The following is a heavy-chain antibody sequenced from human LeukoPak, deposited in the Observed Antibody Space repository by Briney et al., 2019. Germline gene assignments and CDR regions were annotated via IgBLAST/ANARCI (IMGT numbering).Heavy chain of an antibody. D-gene: IGHD1-26*01. Sequence: GRSLRLSCAASGFTFSSYAMHWVRQAPGKGLEWVAVISYDGSNKYYADSVKGRFTISRDNSKNTLYLQMNSLRAEDTAVYCCARDHEWELNYHYGMDVWGQGTTATVSS. CDR1: GFTFSSYA. J-gene: IGHJ6*02. CDR2: ISYDGSNK. CDR3: ARDHEWELNYHYGMDV. V-gene: IGHV3-30-3*01.